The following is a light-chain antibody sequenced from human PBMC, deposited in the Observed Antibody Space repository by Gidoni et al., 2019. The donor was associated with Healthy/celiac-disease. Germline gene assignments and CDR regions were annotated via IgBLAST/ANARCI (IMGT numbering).Light chain of an antibody. CDR1: QSISSY. CDR2: AAA. Sequence: DIQMTQSPSSLSASVEDRVTIPCRASQSISSYLNWYQQKPGKAPKLLIYAAASLQSGVPSMFSGSGSGTDFTLTISSLQPEDFATYYCQQSYSTPPTFGGGTKVEIK. CDR3: QQSYSTPPT. J-gene: IGKJ4*01. V-gene: IGKV1-39*01.